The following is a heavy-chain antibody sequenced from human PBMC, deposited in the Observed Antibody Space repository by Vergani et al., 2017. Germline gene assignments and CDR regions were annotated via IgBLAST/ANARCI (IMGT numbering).Heavy chain of an antibody. V-gene: IGHV3-23*01. CDR3: AKDQEVTMVRGGPHVGMDV. D-gene: IGHD3-10*01. J-gene: IGHJ6*02. CDR2: ISGSCGST. CDR1: GFTFSCYA. Sequence: EVQLLESGGGLVQPGGSLRLSCAASGFTFSCYAMSWVRQAPGKGLEWVSAISGSCGSTYYADSVKGRFTISRDNSKNTLYLQMNSLRAEDTAVDYCAKDQEVTMVRGGPHVGMDVWGQGTTVTVSS.